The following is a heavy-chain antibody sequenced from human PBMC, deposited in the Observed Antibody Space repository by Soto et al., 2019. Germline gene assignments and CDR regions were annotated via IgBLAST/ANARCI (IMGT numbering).Heavy chain of an antibody. D-gene: IGHD1-26*01. Sequence: QVQLVQSGAEVKKPGASVKVSCKASGYTFTSYYMHWVRQAPGQGLEWMGIINPSGGSTSYAQKFKGRVTMTRDTAASAGHMEVGSLRSEDTAVYYCATREGDVGATRAGGMDVWGQGTTVTVSS. CDR3: ATREGDVGATRAGGMDV. V-gene: IGHV1-46*03. CDR2: INPSGGST. CDR1: GYTFTSYY. J-gene: IGHJ6*02.